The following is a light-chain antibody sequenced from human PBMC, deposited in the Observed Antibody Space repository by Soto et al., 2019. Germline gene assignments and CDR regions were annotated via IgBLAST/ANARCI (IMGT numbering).Light chain of an antibody. CDR2: AAS. CDR3: QQSYNLKFT. J-gene: IGKJ3*01. V-gene: IGKV1-39*01. CDR1: QSISRY. Sequence: DIQMTQSPSSLSASVGDRVTITCRASQSISRYLNWYQQKPGQAPKLLIYAASTLQSGVPPRFSGSESGTDFTLTISSLQPDDFATYYCQQSYNLKFTFGPGTKVDIK.